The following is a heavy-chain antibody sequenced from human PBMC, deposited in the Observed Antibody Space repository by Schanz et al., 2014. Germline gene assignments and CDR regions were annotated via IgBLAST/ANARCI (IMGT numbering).Heavy chain of an antibody. CDR1: GGSIRTYF. CDR2: IYYSGST. Sequence: QVQLQESGPGLVKPSETLSLTCSVSGGSIRTYFWAWIRQPPGKGLEWIGFIYYSGSTNYNPSLKSRVTIPFDMPKTQSALTLTSVTAADTGVYYCARQYSGWSRFDPWGQGIRVTVSS. J-gene: IGHJ5*02. CDR3: ARQYSGWSRFDP. V-gene: IGHV4-59*08. D-gene: IGHD6-19*01.